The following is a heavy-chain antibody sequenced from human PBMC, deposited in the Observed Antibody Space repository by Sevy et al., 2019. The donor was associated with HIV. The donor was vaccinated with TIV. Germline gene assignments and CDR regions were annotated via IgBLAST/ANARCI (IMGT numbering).Heavy chain of an antibody. CDR1: GFTFDDYA. V-gene: IGHV3-9*01. CDR3: AKDGGSSWSPERYYYYGMDV. J-gene: IGHJ6*02. Sequence: GGSLRLSCAASGFTFDDYAMHWVRQAPGKGLEWVSGISWNSGSIGYADSVKGRFTISRDNAKNSLYLQMNSLRAEDTALYYCAKDGGSSWSPERYYYYGMDVWGQGTTVTVSS. D-gene: IGHD6-13*01. CDR2: ISWNSGSI.